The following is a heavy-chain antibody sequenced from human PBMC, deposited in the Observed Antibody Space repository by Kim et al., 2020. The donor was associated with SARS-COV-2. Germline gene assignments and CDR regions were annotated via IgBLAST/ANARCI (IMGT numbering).Heavy chain of an antibody. CDR3: ARIGDYGDY. Sequence: AKNYSTSLKTRLTISKDTSKNQVVLTMTNMDPVDTATYYCARIGDYGDYWGQGTLVTVSS. CDR2: AK. V-gene: IGHV2-70*01. J-gene: IGHJ4*02.